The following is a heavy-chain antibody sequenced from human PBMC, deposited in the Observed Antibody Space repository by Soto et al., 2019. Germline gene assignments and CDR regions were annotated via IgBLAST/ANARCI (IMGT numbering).Heavy chain of an antibody. V-gene: IGHV3-7*05. CDR3: ARDGSTSWYSYDYHGMDV. D-gene: IGHD5-18*01. CDR2: INQDGSEK. Sequence: EVQLVESGGGLVQPGGSLRLSCGASGFTFRTYWLSWVRQVPGKGLEWVANINQDGSEKNYVDSVKGRFTISRDNAKNSLYLQMSSLRAEDTALYYCARDGSTSWYSYDYHGMDVWGPGTTVTVSS. J-gene: IGHJ6*02. CDR1: GFTFRTYW.